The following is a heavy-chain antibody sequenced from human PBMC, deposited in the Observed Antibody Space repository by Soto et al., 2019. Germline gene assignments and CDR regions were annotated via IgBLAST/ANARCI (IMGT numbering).Heavy chain of an antibody. CDR3: AKEQSSGYYRVVDH. CDR2: ITYDGGSE. J-gene: IGHJ4*02. Sequence: QVQVVESGGGVVQPGRSLRLSCAASGFTLSSCGMHWVRQAPGKGLEWVGVITYDGGSEHYADFVKGRFTISRDSSEKTLYLQMNSLRVEDSAVYYCAKEQSSGYYRVVDHWGQGTLVTVSS. D-gene: IGHD6-19*01. CDR1: GFTLSSCG. V-gene: IGHV3-30*18.